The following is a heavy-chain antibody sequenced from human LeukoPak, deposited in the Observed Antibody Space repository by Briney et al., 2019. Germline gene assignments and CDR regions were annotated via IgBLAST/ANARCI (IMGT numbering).Heavy chain of an antibody. Sequence: SVKVSCKASGGTFSSYAISWVRQAPGQGLEWMGGIIPIFGTANYAQKFQGRVTITADESTSTAYMELSSLRSEDTAVYYCARASREWVPAAVRYDYYYYGMDVWGQGTTVTVSS. CDR3: ARASREWVPAAVRYDYYYYGMDV. J-gene: IGHJ6*02. CDR2: IIPIFGTA. D-gene: IGHD2-2*02. V-gene: IGHV1-69*01. CDR1: GGTFSSYA.